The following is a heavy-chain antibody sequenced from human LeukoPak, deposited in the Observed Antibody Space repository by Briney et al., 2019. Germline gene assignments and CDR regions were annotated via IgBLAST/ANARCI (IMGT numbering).Heavy chain of an antibody. J-gene: IGHJ4*02. D-gene: IGHD3-22*01. CDR2: ISGSGGST. Sequence: GGSLRLSCAASGFTFSSYAMSWVRQAPGKGLEWVSAISGSGGSTYYADSVKGRFTISRDNSKNTLYLQMNSLRAEDTAVYYCAKRGALSGYYHCGFDYWGQGTLVTVSS. V-gene: IGHV3-23*01. CDR1: GFTFSSYA. CDR3: AKRGALSGYYHCGFDY.